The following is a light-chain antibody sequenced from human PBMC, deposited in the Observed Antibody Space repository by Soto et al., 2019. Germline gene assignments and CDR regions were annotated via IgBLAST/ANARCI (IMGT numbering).Light chain of an antibody. CDR2: EGS. Sequence: QSALTQPASVSGSPGQSITISCTGTSSDVGSYNLVSWYQQHPGRAPKLMIYEGSKRPSGVSNRFSGSKSGTTASLTISGLQADDEADYYCCSYAGSSTWVFGGGTKVTLL. CDR1: SSDVGSYNL. CDR3: CSYAGSSTWV. V-gene: IGLV2-23*01. J-gene: IGLJ3*02.